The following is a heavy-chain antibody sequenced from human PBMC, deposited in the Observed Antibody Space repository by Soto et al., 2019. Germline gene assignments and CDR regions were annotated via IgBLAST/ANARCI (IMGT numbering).Heavy chain of an antibody. CDR1: GYSFSNYW. Sequence: PGESLKISCKGSGYSFSNYWIAWVRQMPGKGLEWMGIIYPGDSDTRYSPSFQGQVTISVDKSINTAYLQWSSLKTSDTAIYYCARPSFGDPKTYFVYWSQGTLVTVSS. V-gene: IGHV5-51*01. J-gene: IGHJ4*02. D-gene: IGHD2-21*01. CDR2: IYPGDSDT. CDR3: ARPSFGDPKTYFVY.